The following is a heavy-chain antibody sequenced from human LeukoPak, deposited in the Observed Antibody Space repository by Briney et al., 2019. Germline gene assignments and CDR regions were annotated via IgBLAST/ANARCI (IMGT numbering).Heavy chain of an antibody. CDR3: ARHRTPYCGAGCLPDSMDV. D-gene: IGHD2-21*01. J-gene: IGHJ6*03. CDR2: IYPGDSDT. CDR1: GYMFITHW. V-gene: IGHV5-51*01. Sequence: GESLKISCKGSGYMFITHWIGWVRQMPGKGLEWMGIIYPGDSDTRYSPSFQGHVTISVDKSSNTAFLQWSGLKASDTAMYFCARHRTPYCGAGCLPDSMDVWGKGPTVTVSS.